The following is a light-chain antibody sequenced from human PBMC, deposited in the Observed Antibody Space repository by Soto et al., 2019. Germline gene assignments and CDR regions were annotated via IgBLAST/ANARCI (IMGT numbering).Light chain of an antibody. Sequence: EIVLTQSPATLSLSPGERATLSCRASQSVSSYLAWYQQKPGQAPRLLIYDASNRATGIPARFSGSGSGTDFTLTISGLEPEDFAVYYCQQRSNWPPRVTFGGGTKVEIK. J-gene: IGKJ4*01. V-gene: IGKV3-11*01. CDR2: DAS. CDR1: QSVSSY. CDR3: QQRSNWPPRVT.